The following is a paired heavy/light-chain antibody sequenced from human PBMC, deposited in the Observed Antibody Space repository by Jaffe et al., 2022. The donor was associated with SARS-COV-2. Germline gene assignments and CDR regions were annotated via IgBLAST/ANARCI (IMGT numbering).Light chain of an antibody. V-gene: IGKV1-12*01. J-gene: IGKJ4*01. CDR3: QQANSFLT. Sequence: DIQMTQSPSSVSASVGDRVTITCRASQDISSWLAWYQQKPGKAPKLLIYAASSLQSGVPSRFSGSGSGTDFTLTISSLHPEDFATYYCQQANSFLTFGGGTKVEIK. CDR1: QDISSW. CDR2: AAS.
Heavy chain of an antibody. CDR1: GGSISSSSYY. CDR2: IYYSGST. V-gene: IGHV4-39*01. CDR3: ARHWRLRYFDL. Sequence: QLQLQESGPGLVKPSETLSVTCTVSGGSISSSSYYWGWIRQSLGKGLEWIGTIYYSGSTYYNLSLKSRVTISVDTSKNQFSLKLSSVTAADTAIYYCARHWRLRYFDLWGRGTLVTVSS. J-gene: IGHJ2*01.